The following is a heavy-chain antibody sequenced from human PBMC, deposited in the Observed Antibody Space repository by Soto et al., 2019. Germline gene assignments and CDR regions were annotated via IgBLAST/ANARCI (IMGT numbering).Heavy chain of an antibody. D-gene: IGHD2-2*01. V-gene: IGHV5-51*01. Sequence: GESLKISFKGSGYSFTSYWIGLVRQIPGKGLEWMGIIYPGDSDMRYSPSFQGQVTISADKSISTAYLQWSSLKASDTAMYYCARRSSSNSYYYGMDVWGQGTTVTVSS. J-gene: IGHJ6*02. CDR2: IYPGDSDM. CDR3: ARRSSSNSYYYGMDV. CDR1: GYSFTSYW.